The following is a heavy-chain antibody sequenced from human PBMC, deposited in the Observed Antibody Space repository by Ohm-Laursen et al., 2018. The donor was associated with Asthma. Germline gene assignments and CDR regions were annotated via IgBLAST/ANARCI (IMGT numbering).Heavy chain of an antibody. CDR1: GYTFTSYY. V-gene: IGHV1-46*01. D-gene: IGHD2-21*02. CDR3: ARATFSTYCGGDCYYFDY. J-gene: IGHJ4*02. CDR2: INPSGGST. Sequence: SSVKVSCKASGYTFTSYYMHWVRQAPGQGLEWMGIINPSGGSTSYAQKFQGGVTMTSDTSTSTVYMELSSLRSEDTAVYYCARATFSTYCGGDCYYFDYWGQGTLVTVSS.